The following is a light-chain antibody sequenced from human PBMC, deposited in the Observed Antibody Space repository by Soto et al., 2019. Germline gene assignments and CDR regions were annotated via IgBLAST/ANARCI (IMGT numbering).Light chain of an antibody. CDR2: RAS. CDR3: QQYNNWPRAT. CDR1: QSINSN. V-gene: IGKV3-15*01. Sequence: EIVLTQSPGIVSLSPGDRATLSCRASQSINSNLAWYQQKPGQAPRLFIFRASSRATGLPARFSASGSGTDFNLTISSLQSEDFAVYYCQQYNNWPRATFGGGTKVDIK. J-gene: IGKJ4*01.